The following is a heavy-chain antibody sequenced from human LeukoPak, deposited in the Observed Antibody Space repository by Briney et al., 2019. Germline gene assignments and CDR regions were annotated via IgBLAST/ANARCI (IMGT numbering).Heavy chain of an antibody. D-gene: IGHD1-26*01. Sequence: GGSLRLSCAASGFTFSSYGMHWVRQAPGKGLEWVAVIYSGGSTYYADSVKGRFTISRHNSKNTLYLQMNSLRAEDTAVYYCARGVGYFDYWGQGTLVTVSS. CDR3: ARGVGYFDY. V-gene: IGHV3-53*04. J-gene: IGHJ4*02. CDR1: GFTFSSYG. CDR2: IYSGGST.